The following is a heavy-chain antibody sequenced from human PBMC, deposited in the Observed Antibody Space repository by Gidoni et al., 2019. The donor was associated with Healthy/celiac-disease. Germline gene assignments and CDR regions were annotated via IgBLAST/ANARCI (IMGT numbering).Heavy chain of an antibody. V-gene: IGHV3-30-3*01. CDR3: ARDRNNGGNFDWLFQYYYYGMDV. Sequence: QVQLVESGGGVVQPGRSLRLSCAASGFTFSSYAMHWVRQAPGKGLEWVAVISYDGSNKYYADSVKGRFTISRDNSKNTLYLQMNSLRAEDTAVYYCARDRNNGGNFDWLFQYYYYGMDVWGQGTTVTVSS. CDR2: ISYDGSNK. J-gene: IGHJ6*02. CDR1: GFTFSSYA. D-gene: IGHD3-9*01.